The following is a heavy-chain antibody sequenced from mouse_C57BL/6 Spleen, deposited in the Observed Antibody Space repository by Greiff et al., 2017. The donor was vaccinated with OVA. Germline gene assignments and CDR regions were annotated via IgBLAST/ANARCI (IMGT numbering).Heavy chain of an antibody. D-gene: IGHD1-1*01. CDR1: GFTFSDYG. J-gene: IGHJ2*01. V-gene: IGHV5-17*01. CDR3: ARLYYYGSSYVSYFDY. CDR2: ISSGSSTI. Sequence: EVKVVESGGGLVKPGGSLKLSCAASGFTFSDYGMHWVRQAPEKGLEWVAYISSGSSTIYYADTVKGRFTISSDNAKNPLFLQMTSLRSEDTAMYYCARLYYYGSSYVSYFDYWGQGTTLTVSS.